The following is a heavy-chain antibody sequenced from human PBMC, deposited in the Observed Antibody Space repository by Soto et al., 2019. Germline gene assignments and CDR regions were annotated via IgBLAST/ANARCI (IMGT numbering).Heavy chain of an antibody. CDR3: ARSYDFWSGYYFN. Sequence: PGGSLRLSCAASGFTFSSYEMNWVRQAPGKGLEWVSYISSSGSTIYYADSVKGRFTISRDNAKNSLYLQMNSLRAEDTAVYYCARSYDFWSGYYFNWGQGTQVTVSS. CDR1: GFTFSSYE. V-gene: IGHV3-48*03. D-gene: IGHD3-3*01. J-gene: IGHJ4*02. CDR2: ISSSGSTI.